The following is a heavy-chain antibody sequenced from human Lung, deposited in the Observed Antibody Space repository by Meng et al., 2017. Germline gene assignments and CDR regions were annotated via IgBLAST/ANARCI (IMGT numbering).Heavy chain of an antibody. CDR2: IYSSGNA. Sequence: AQLQESGPGLVKPSQTLSLTCTIFIGSISSDFYWGWIRQPPGKHLEWIGYIYSSGNAYYNPSLKSRVTITVDTSKNQFSLKVNSVTAADTAVYFCARGPLRGLTLTGYYDSWGQGRLVTVSS. CDR1: IGSISSDFY. D-gene: IGHD3-9*01. J-gene: IGHJ4*02. CDR3: ARGPLRGLTLTGYYDS. V-gene: IGHV4-30-4*08.